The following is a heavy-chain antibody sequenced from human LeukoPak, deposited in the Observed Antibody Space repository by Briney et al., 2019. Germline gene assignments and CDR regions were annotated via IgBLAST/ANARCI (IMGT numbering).Heavy chain of an antibody. CDR1: GGSISSGAYS. CDR2: VYYSGGT. V-gene: IGHV4-30-4*07. CDR3: ARGRDDYDSSGYYYEDAFDI. J-gene: IGHJ3*02. Sequence: PSETLSLTCAVSGGSISSGAYSWSWIRQPPRKGLEWIGYVYYSGGTYYNPSLKGRVTISVDTSKNQFSLKLSSVTAADTAVYYCARGRDDYDSSGYYYEDAFDIWGQGTMVTVSS. D-gene: IGHD3-22*01.